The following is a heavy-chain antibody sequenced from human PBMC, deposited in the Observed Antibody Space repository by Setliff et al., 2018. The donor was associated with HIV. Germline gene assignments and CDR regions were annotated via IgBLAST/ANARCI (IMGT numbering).Heavy chain of an antibody. CDR1: GGSISSGDYY. J-gene: IGHJ4*02. CDR3: ARAPFYYGSGSYQTFDY. V-gene: IGHV4-31*03. Sequence: SETLSLTCTVSGGSISSGDYYWSWIRQHPRKGLEWIGYIYYTGSTYYNPSLKSRVTVSVDTSKNQFSQKLSSVTAADTAVYYCARAPFYYGSGSYQTFDYWGQGTLVTVSS. D-gene: IGHD3-10*01. CDR2: IYYTGST.